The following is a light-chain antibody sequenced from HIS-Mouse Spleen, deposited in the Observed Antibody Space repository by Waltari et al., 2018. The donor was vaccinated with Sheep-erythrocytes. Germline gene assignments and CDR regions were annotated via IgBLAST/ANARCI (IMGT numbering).Light chain of an antibody. CDR2: YVI. CDR1: SSDVGGYNY. J-gene: IGLJ1*01. V-gene: IGLV2-11*01. CDR3: CSYAGSYNHV. Sequence: QSALTQPRSVSGSPGQSVTISCTGTSSDVGGYNYVPWYQPHPGKAPKLLIYYVIKRTTGVPDSVSGSKSGNTASLTIAGLQAEDEADYYCCSYAGSYNHVFATGTKVTVL.